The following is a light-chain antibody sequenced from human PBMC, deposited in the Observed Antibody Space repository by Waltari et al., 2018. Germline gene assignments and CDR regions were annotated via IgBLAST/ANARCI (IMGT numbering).Light chain of an antibody. CDR2: RAS. CDR3: QQYNSYSIT. V-gene: IGKV1-5*03. Sequence: DIQMTHSPSTLSASVGDRVTITCRASQTISSWLAWYQQQPGKAPRLLIYRASTLESGVPSRFGGSGSGTEFTLTISSLQPDDFATYYCQQYNSYSITFGQGTRLEIK. CDR1: QTISSW. J-gene: IGKJ5*01.